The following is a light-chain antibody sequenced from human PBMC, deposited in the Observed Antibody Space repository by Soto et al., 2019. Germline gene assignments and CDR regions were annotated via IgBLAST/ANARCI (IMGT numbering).Light chain of an antibody. V-gene: IGKV3-20*01. CDR3: QQYGSSPVT. Sequence: DIVLMQKKGTLSLSPGERATLSCRASQSVSSSYLAWYQQKPGQAPRLLIYGASSRATGIPDRFSGSGSGTDFTLTISRLEPEDFAVYYCQQYGSSPVTFGQGTKVDIK. CDR1: QSVSSSY. J-gene: IGKJ1*01. CDR2: GAS.